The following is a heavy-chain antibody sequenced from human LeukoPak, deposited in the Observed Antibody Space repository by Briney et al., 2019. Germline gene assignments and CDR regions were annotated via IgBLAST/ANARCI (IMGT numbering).Heavy chain of an antibody. CDR1: GFSFSDYT. J-gene: IGHJ5*02. D-gene: IGHD3-10*01. Sequence: GGSLRLSCAASGFSFSDYTMSWVRQAPGRGLEWVSAISGSGGSTYYADSVKGRFTISRDNSKNTLYLQMNSLRAEDTAVYYCAKRPDYGSATWGQGTLVTVSS. CDR3: AKRPDYGSAT. CDR2: ISGSGGST. V-gene: IGHV3-23*01.